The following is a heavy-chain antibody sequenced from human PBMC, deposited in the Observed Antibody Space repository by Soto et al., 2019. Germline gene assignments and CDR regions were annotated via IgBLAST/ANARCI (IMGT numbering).Heavy chain of an antibody. CDR1: GYNFTSYG. CDR2: ISPHNDRT. D-gene: IGHD6-19*01. Sequence: QVQLVQSGADVRKPGASVKVSCKASGYNFTSYGISWVRQAPGQGLEWMGWISPHNDRTKYARRFQDRVTMTTETPTSTVYIELGSLRSDDTAVYYCARDLYYSSGRYFDHDAFDIWDQGTVVTVSS. CDR3: ARDLYYSSGRYFDHDAFDI. V-gene: IGHV1-18*01. J-gene: IGHJ3*02.